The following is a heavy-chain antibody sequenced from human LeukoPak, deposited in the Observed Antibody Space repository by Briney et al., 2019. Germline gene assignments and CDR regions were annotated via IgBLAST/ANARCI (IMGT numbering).Heavy chain of an antibody. CDR2: MYLSGTT. CDR1: GDSINSLDL. Sequence: SETLSLTCTVSGDSINSLDLWSWVRQPPGKGLEWIGEMYLSGTTHSNPSVKSRVTISIDKSKNQFFLNLSSVTAADTAVYYCARLVGATTFYYYGMDVWGQGTTVTVSS. CDR3: ARLVGATTFYYYGMDV. V-gene: IGHV4-4*02. D-gene: IGHD1-26*01. J-gene: IGHJ6*02.